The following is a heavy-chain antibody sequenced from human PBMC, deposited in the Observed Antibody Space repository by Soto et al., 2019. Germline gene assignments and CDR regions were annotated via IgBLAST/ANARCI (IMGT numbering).Heavy chain of an antibody. CDR1: GFTFSSYS. CDR3: ARDGAYYYDSSGYYQD. V-gene: IGHV3-48*02. CDR2: ISSSSSTI. Sequence: GGSLRLSCAASGFTFSSYSMNWVRQAPGKGLEWVSYISSSSSTIYYADSVKGRFTISRDNAKNSLYLQMNSLRDEDTAVYYCARDGAYYYDSSGYYQDWGQGTLVTVSS. J-gene: IGHJ4*02. D-gene: IGHD3-22*01.